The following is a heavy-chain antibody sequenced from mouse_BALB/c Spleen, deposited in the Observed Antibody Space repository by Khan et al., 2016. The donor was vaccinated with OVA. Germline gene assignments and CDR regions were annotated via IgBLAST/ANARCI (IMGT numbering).Heavy chain of an antibody. V-gene: IGHV1-4*01. CDR1: GYTFTSYT. J-gene: IGHJ3*01. Sequence: QVQLKQSGAELARPGASVKMSCKASGYTFTSYTIHWIKLRPGQGLEWIGYINPSNGYTNYNQKFKDKVTLTADKSSTTVYMQLSSLTSDDSAVYNCVTGRAYYWNDGWFAYWGQGTLVTVSA. CDR2: INPSNGYT. D-gene: IGHD1-1*01. CDR3: VTGRAYYWNDGWFAY.